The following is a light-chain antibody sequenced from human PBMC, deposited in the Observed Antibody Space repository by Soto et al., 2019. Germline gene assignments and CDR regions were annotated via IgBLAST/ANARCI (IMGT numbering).Light chain of an antibody. CDR1: QSVNSNY. CDR2: AAS. Sequence: EIVLTQSPGTLSLSPGERATLSCRASQSVNSNYLGWYQKKPAQAPRLLIYAASSRATGVPDRFSGSGSGTDCTLTISRLEPEDFAVYYCQQDVTSPYTFGQGTKLEIK. V-gene: IGKV3-20*01. CDR3: QQDVTSPYT. J-gene: IGKJ2*01.